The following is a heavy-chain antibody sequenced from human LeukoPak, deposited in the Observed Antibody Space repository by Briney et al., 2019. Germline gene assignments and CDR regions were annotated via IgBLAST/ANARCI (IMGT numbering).Heavy chain of an antibody. CDR1: GFNFGVVA. V-gene: IGHV3-49*03. CDR2: IRHREYGGTA. Sequence: GRSLRLSCATSGFNFGVVAMDWIRQAPGQGLEWVGFIRHREYGGTAEYAASVNGRFAISRDDSKSIVYLQMNDLRTEDTGVYYCARERAGDVDYWGLGTLVTVSS. J-gene: IGHJ4*02. CDR3: ARERAGDVDY.